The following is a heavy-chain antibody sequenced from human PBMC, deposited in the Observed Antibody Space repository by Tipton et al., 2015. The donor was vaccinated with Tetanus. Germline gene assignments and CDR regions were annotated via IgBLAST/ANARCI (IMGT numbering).Heavy chain of an antibody. V-gene: IGHV1-69*06. CDR2: IFPQFGTS. D-gene: IGHD6-13*01. J-gene: IGHJ4*02. Sequence: QLVQSGAEVKKPGSSVRVSCKTSGGTFDSYAISWVRQAPGQGLEWMGGIFPQFGTSNYAPKFQDRVTMTADTSTGTVYMDLSTLRPDDTAVYYCARGNRGSSWYLWGQGTLLTVSS. CDR1: GGTFDSYA. CDR3: ARGNRGSSWYL.